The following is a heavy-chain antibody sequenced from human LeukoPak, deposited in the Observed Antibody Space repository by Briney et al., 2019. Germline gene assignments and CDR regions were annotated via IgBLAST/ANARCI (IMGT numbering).Heavy chain of an antibody. Sequence: SGPTLVNPTQTLTLTCTSSGFSLSTSGVGVGWIRQPPGKAMEWLALIYWDDDKRYSPSLKSRPTITKDTSKNQVVLTMTNMDPVDTATYYCAHSRSDYYYDSSGSYYFDYWGQGTLVTVSS. CDR2: IYWDDDK. J-gene: IGHJ4*02. CDR3: AHSRSDYYYDSSGSYYFDY. CDR1: GFSLSTSGVG. D-gene: IGHD3-22*01. V-gene: IGHV2-5*02.